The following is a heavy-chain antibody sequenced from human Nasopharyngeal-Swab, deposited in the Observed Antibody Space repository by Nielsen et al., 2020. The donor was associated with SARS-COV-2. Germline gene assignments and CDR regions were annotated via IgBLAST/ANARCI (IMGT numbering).Heavy chain of an antibody. D-gene: IGHD6-6*01. Sequence: WIRQPPGKGLEWIGEINHSGSTNYNPSLKSRVTISVDTSKNQFSLKLSSVTAADTAVYYCARDIAARPASPSYYSGMDVWGQGTTVTVSS. V-gene: IGHV4-34*01. CDR2: INHSGST. CDR3: ARDIAARPASPSYYSGMDV. J-gene: IGHJ6*02.